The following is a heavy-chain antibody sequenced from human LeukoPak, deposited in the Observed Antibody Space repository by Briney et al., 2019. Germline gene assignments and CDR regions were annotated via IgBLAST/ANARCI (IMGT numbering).Heavy chain of an antibody. CDR3: ARSRLVRWQQRMDYFDY. V-gene: IGHV1-18*01. J-gene: IGHJ4*02. Sequence: GASVKVSCKASGYTFTSYGISWVRQAPGQGLEWMGWISAYNGNTNYAQKLQGRVTMTTDTSTSTAYMELRSLRSDDTAVYYCARSRLVRWQQRMDYFDYWGQGTLVTVSS. CDR2: ISAYNGNT. D-gene: IGHD4-23*01. CDR1: GYTFTSYG.